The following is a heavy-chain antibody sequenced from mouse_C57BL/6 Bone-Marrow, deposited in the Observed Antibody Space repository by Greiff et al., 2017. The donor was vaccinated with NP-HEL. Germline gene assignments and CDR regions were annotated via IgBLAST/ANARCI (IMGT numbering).Heavy chain of an antibody. CDR3: ARNPLYYASSYWYFAV. J-gene: IGHJ1*03. D-gene: IGHD1-1*01. Sequence: VQLQQSDAELVKPGASVKISCKVSGYTFTDYTIHWMKQRPEQGLEWIGYIYPSDGSTKYNEKFKGKATLTVDKSSSTAYMQLNSLTSEDSAVSSWARNPLYYASSYWYFAVWGTGTTVTVSS. CDR1: GYTFTDYT. CDR2: IYPSDGST. V-gene: IGHV1-78*01.